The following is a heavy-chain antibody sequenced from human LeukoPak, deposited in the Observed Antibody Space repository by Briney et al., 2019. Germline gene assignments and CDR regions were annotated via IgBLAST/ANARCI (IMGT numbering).Heavy chain of an antibody. D-gene: IGHD3-16*01. J-gene: IGHJ4*02. CDR3: ARQVSFRGGSGSAYQFYS. V-gene: IGHV3-30*03. CDR2: ISLDGSSK. CDR1: GFSFSNYR. Sequence: GGSLRLSCSASGFSFSNYRMQCLRQAPGKGLEWVALISLDGSSKYYADSVKGRFTISRDNSKNTLYLQMNSLRAEDTAVYHCARQVSFRGGSGSAYQFYSWGQGTLVTVSS.